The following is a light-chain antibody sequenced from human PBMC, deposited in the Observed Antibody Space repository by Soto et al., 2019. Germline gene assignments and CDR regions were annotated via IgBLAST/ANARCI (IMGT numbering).Light chain of an antibody. CDR1: TGAVTSDYY. V-gene: IGLV7-43*01. J-gene: IGLJ3*02. CDR3: LPYYCDACQWV. Sequence: QAVVTQEPSLTVSPGGTVTLTCASSTGAVTSDYYPNWVQQKPGQPPRALIYGTNNKHSWTPARFSGSLLGDKAALTLSGVAAEDEADFFWLPYYCDACQWVFGGGTKVTVL. CDR2: GTN.